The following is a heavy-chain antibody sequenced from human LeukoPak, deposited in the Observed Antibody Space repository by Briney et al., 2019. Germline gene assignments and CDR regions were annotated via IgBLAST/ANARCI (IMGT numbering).Heavy chain of an antibody. CDR1: GFTFTDYA. D-gene: IGHD4-23*01. CDR2: LTASGETT. Sequence: GGSLRLSCTASGFTFTDYAMSWVRQAPGKGLEWVSTLTASGETTYYAVSVKGRFTISRNNSKNTLYLQMNSLRAEDTAVYYCARTTVVKAFDYWGQGTLVTVSS. V-gene: IGHV3-23*01. CDR3: ARTTVVKAFDY. J-gene: IGHJ4*02.